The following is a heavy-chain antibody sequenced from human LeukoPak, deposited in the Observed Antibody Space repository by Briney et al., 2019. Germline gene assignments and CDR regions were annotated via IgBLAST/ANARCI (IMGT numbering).Heavy chain of an antibody. CDR2: IIPIFGTS. CDR3: ARDMTGWATDAFDI. CDR1: GYTFTSYY. D-gene: IGHD3-9*01. V-gene: IGHV1-69*05. J-gene: IGHJ3*02. Sequence: SVKVSCKASGYTFTSYYMHWVRQAPGQGLEWMGGIIPIFGTSNYAQKFQGRVTITTDESTSTAYMELSSLRSEDTAVYYCARDMTGWATDAFDIWGQGTMVTVSS.